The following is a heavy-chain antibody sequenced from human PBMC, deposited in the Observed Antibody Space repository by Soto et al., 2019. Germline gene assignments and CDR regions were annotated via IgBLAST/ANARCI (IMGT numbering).Heavy chain of an antibody. CDR2: ITSGETS. CDR3: AKGSASSSYRAYFAY. J-gene: IGHJ4*02. Sequence: GGSLRLSCAASGFAFGGYVMSWVRQAPGKGLEWISSITSGETSFYADSVQGRFSISRDSSKSTLYLQMNRLRAEDTAVYFCAKGSASSSYRAYFAYWGQGTLVTVSS. V-gene: IGHV3-23*01. D-gene: IGHD2-2*01. CDR1: GFAFGGYV.